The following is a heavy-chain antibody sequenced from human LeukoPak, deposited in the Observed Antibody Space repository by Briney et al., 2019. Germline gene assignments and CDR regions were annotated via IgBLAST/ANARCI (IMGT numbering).Heavy chain of an antibody. J-gene: IGHJ6*03. CDR3: AGGGYDILTGYSNLWGYYYMDV. Sequence: GGSLRLSCAASGFTFSSYWMSWVRQAPGKGLEWVANIKQDGSEKYYVDSVKGRFTISRDNAKNSLYLQMNSLRAEDTAVYYCAGGGYDILTGYSNLWGYYYMDVWGKGTTVTVSS. CDR1: GFTFSSYW. CDR2: IKQDGSEK. V-gene: IGHV3-7*04. D-gene: IGHD3-9*01.